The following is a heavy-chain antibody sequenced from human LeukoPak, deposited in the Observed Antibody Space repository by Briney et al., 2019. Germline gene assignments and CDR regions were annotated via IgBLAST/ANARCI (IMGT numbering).Heavy chain of an antibody. CDR2: ISPYDGST. J-gene: IGHJ4*02. CDR1: GYTFIPYG. CDR3: ARDKAPRYTYGLGH. Sequence: GASVKVSCKASGYTFIPYGINWVRQAPGQGLEWMGWISPYDGSTNFAQNLQGRVTMTTDTITSTAFMELRSLRFEDTALYYCARDKAPRYTYGLGHWGQGTLVTVSS. V-gene: IGHV1-18*01. D-gene: IGHD5-18*01.